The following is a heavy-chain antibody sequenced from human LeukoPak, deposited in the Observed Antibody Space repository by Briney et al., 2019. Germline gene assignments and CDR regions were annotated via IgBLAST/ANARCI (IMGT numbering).Heavy chain of an antibody. CDR1: SGSISSGGYY. J-gene: IGHJ2*01. D-gene: IGHD3-22*01. CDR3: ARDGGSSGYRYFDL. V-gene: IGHV4-31*03. Sequence: SETLSLTCIVSSGSISSGGYYWSWIRQHPGKGLEWIGYISHSGGTLYNPSLKSRVMISLDTSKYQFSLKLTSVTAADTAVYYCARDGGSSGYRYFDLWGRGTLVTVSS. CDR2: ISHSGGT.